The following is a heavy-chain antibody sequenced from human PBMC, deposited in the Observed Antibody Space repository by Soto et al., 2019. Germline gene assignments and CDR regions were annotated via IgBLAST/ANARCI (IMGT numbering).Heavy chain of an antibody. CDR1: GYTFTSYG. V-gene: IGHV1-18*01. CDR2: ISAYNGNT. J-gene: IGHJ4*02. CDR3: ARVIPRVEGGYVDY. D-gene: IGHD3-3*01. Sequence: ASVKVSCKASGYTFTSYGISWVRQAPGQGLEWMGWISAYNGNTNYAQKLQGRVTMTTDKSTSTAYMELRSLRSDDTAVYYCARVIPRVEGGYVDYWGQGTLVTVSS.